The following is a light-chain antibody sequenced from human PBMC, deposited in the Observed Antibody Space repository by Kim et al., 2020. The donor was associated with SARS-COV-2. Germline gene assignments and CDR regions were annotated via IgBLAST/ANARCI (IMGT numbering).Light chain of an antibody. CDR2: WTS. CDR3: QQYYTPPFT. V-gene: IGKV4-1*01. CDR1: HAGLYSSNNQNF. J-gene: IGKJ2*01. Sequence: DIVVTQSPDSLALSLGETATISCKTSHAGLYSSNNQNFLSWDQQKPGQPPKLLIYWTSIRESGVPGRFTGGGSGTHFTLTISPLQAEDVAVYYCQQYYTPPFTFGQGTKLEIK.